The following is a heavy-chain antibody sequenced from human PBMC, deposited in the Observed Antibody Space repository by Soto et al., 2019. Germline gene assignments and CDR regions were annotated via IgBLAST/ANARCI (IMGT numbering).Heavy chain of an antibody. D-gene: IGHD2-21*02. CDR1: GFNFSNHW. CDR2: ITSDGKSK. V-gene: IGHV3-74*01. Sequence: GGSLRLSCAASGFNFSNHWMHWVRQRPGEGLVWVSRITSDGKSKAYAESVKGRFAISRDNAKNTLYLQMNGLTAEDAAVYYCARESGDWPLNWFDPWGLGTLVTVSS. J-gene: IGHJ5*02. CDR3: ARESGDWPLNWFDP.